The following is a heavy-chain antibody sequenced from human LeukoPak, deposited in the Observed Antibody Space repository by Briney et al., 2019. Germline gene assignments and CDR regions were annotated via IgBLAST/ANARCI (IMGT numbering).Heavy chain of an antibody. CDR1: GFTFSRYW. CDR2: IESDGTTT. CDR3: TRGQSSGYSPGDY. Sequence: GGSLRLSCAASGFTFSRYWMHWVRQAPGKGLVWVSRIESDGTTTTYADSVKGRFTISRDNAKNTLYLQMNSLRAEDTAVYYCTRGQSSGYSPGDYWGQGTLVTVSS. D-gene: IGHD3-22*01. V-gene: IGHV3-74*01. J-gene: IGHJ4*02.